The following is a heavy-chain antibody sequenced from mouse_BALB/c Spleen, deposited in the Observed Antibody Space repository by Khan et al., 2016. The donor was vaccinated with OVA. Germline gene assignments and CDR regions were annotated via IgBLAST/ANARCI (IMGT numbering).Heavy chain of an antibody. Sequence: EVQLQESGPGLVKPSQSLSLTCTVTGYSITSGYAWNWIRQFPGNKLEWMGYISYSDFTNYNPSLKSRISITRDTSKNQFFLQLSSVTTEDTATYYCARSTYYGYYFDYWGQGATLTVSS. CDR1: GYSITSGYA. V-gene: IGHV3-2*02. CDR2: ISYSDFT. CDR3: ARSTYYGYYFDY. J-gene: IGHJ2*01. D-gene: IGHD1-1*01.